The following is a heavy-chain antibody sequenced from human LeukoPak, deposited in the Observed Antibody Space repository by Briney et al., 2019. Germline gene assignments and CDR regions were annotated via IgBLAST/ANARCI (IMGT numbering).Heavy chain of an antibody. V-gene: IGHV4-59*11. J-gene: IGHJ6*03. CDR1: GGSISSHY. D-gene: IGHD6-13*01. CDR2: IYYGGST. CDR3: ARVGSSSWYSYYYYYMDV. Sequence: PSETLSLTCTVSGGSISSHYWSWIRQPPGKGLEWIGYIYYGGSTNYNPSLKSRVTISVDTSKNQFSLKLSSVTAADTAVYYCARVGSSSWYSYYYYYMDVWGKGTTVTVSS.